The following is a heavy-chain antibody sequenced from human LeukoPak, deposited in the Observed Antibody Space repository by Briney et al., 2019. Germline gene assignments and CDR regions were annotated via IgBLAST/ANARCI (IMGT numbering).Heavy chain of an antibody. CDR3: ANEIRPNDY. CDR2: ISISGGTT. D-gene: IGHD4-17*01. V-gene: IGHV3-23*01. J-gene: IGHJ4*02. CDR1: AFAFSNHA. Sequence: PGESLRPSCTASAFAFSNHAMSWVRQAPGKGLEWVSSISISGGTTYYADSVKGRFTISRENSKSTLYLQMNNLRADDTAVYYCANEIRPNDYWGQGTLVTVSS.